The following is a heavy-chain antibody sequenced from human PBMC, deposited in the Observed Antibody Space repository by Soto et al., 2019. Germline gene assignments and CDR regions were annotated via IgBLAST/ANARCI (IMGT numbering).Heavy chain of an antibody. J-gene: IGHJ4*02. CDR2: ISAGSKTT. Sequence: GGSLRLSCAASGFTFSSYSMSWVRQAPEKGPEWVSVISAGSKTTYYADSVKGRFTISRDNSKNTVYLQMNSLRDEDTAVYYCARSVAAPPTPFDSWGQGTLVTVSS. CDR1: GFTFSSYS. V-gene: IGHV3-23*01. D-gene: IGHD6-25*01. CDR3: ARSVAAPPTPFDS.